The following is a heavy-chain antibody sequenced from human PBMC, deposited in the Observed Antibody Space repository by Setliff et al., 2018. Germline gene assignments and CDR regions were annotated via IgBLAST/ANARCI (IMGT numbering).Heavy chain of an antibody. J-gene: IGHJ4*02. D-gene: IGHD5-12*01. Sequence: SETLSLTCIVSGGSVGSGSYYWSWIRQPAGKGLEWIGLIQSTGNTNYNPSLQSRVTISIDTSKNQFSLKMTSVTAADTAMYFCAGTPARGTTWLSPFDYWGQGTLVTSP. CDR3: AGTPARGTTWLSPFDY. CDR2: IQSTGNT. V-gene: IGHV4-61*02. CDR1: GGSVGSGSYY.